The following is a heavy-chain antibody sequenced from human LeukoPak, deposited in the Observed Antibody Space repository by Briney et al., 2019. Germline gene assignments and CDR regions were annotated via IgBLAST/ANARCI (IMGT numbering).Heavy chain of an antibody. Sequence: SETLSLTCTVSGVSISSSSYYWGWIRQPPGKGLEWIGSIYYSGSTYYNPSLKSRVTISVDTSKNQFSLKLSSVTAADTAVYHCARVLRSSGSPDYWGQGTLVTVSS. V-gene: IGHV4-39*07. CDR2: IYYSGST. D-gene: IGHD3-22*01. CDR1: GVSISSSSYY. J-gene: IGHJ4*02. CDR3: ARVLRSSGSPDY.